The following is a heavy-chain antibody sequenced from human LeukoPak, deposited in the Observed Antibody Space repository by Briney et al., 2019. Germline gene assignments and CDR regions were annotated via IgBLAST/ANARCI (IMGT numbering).Heavy chain of an antibody. V-gene: IGHV3-23*01. CDR2: ISGSGGST. Sequence: GGSLRLSCAASGFTFSSYAMSWVRQAPGKGLEWVSAISGSGGSTYYADSVKGRFTISRDNSKNTLYLQMNSLRAEDTAVYYCAKDYHDSSGYSYYCYYMDVWGKGTTVTVSS. D-gene: IGHD3-22*01. J-gene: IGHJ6*03. CDR3: AKDYHDSSGYSYYCYYMDV. CDR1: GFTFSSYA.